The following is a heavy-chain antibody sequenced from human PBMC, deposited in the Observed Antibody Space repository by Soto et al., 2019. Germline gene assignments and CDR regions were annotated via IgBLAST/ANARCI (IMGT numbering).Heavy chain of an antibody. CDR3: AKDGSGTYYRFFDT. V-gene: IGHV3-23*01. J-gene: IGHJ4*02. Sequence: EVQLMESGGGLVKPGGTLRLSCVGSGFSLSDYAMSWVCQIPGKGLEWVSAISASGGSIFYADSVKGRFTISRDLRNNTLFLQMNTLKAEDTAFYFCAKDGSGTYYRFFDTWGQGALVTVSS. CDR1: GFSLSDYA. D-gene: IGHD3-3*01. CDR2: ISASGGSI.